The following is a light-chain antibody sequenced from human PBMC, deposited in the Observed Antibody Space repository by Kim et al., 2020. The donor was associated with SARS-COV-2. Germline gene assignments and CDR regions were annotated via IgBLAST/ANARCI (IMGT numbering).Light chain of an antibody. CDR2: KTS. CDR3: EQFKGYRT. V-gene: IGKV1-5*03. Sequence: SASVGDTFTITCRANESISTWLAWYQQKPGQAPKLLIYKTSILDSGVPSRFRGSGSGTEFTLTIDSLQPDDFATYYCEQFKGYRTFGQGTKVDIK. CDR1: ESISTW. J-gene: IGKJ1*01.